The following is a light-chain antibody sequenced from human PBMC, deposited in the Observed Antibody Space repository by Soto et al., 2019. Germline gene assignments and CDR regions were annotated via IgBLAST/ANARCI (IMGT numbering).Light chain of an antibody. CDR1: RSDVGGYNY. Sequence: QSVLSQPASVSGSPGQSITISCTVTRSDVGGYNYVSWYQQHPGKAPKLIIYEVSNRPSGVSNRFSGSKSGNTASLTISGLQAEDEADYYCSSYTSTDTLVVFGSGTKVTVL. CDR2: EVS. J-gene: IGLJ1*01. CDR3: SSYTSTDTLVV. V-gene: IGLV2-14*01.